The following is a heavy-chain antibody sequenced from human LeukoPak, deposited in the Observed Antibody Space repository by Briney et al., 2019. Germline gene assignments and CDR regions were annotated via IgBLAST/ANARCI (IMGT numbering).Heavy chain of an antibody. CDR1: GFTFSSYS. D-gene: IGHD6-13*01. J-gene: IGHJ4*02. CDR2: ISSSSSTI. Sequence: PGGSLRLSCAASGFTFSSYSMNWVRQAPGKGLEWVSYISSSSSTIYYADSVKGRFTISRDNAKNSLYLQMNSLRDEDTAVYYCARELGQQLVAEFDYWGQGTLVTVSS. V-gene: IGHV3-48*02. CDR3: ARELGQQLVAEFDY.